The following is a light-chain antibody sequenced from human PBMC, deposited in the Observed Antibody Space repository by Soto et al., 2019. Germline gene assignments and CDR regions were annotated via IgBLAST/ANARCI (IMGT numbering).Light chain of an antibody. CDR3: QQYNTWHPKMA. CDR1: QSVSSD. V-gene: IGKV3-15*01. J-gene: IGKJ1*01. CDR2: GAS. Sequence: VVTQSPATLSVFPGETATLSCRASQSVSSDLAWYQQRPGQAPRLLIYGASTRATGIPARFRGSGSGTEFMLTFSSLQSEDFATYYCQQYNTWHPKMAFGRGTKVDIK.